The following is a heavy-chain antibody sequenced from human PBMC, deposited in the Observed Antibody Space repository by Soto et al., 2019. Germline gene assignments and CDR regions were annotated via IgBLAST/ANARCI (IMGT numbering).Heavy chain of an antibody. CDR3: ASPLPMTTVTTRDY. Sequence: SETLSLTCTVSGGSISSSSYYWDWIRQPPGKGLEWIGSIYYSGSTYYNPSLKSRVTISVDTSKNQFSLKLSSVTAADTAVYYCASPLPMTTVTTRDYWGQGTLVTVSS. V-gene: IGHV4-39*01. D-gene: IGHD4-17*01. CDR1: GGSISSSSYY. J-gene: IGHJ4*02. CDR2: IYYSGST.